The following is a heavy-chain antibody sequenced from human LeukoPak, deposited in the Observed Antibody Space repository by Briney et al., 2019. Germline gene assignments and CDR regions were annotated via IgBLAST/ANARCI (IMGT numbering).Heavy chain of an antibody. V-gene: IGHV1-18*01. Sequence: ASVKVSCKASGYTFTSYAISWVRQAPGQGLEWMGWISAYNGDTNYAQRLQGRVTMTTDTSTSTAYMELRSLRSDDTALYYCARSSYRGSYYSDSRGQGTLVTVSS. CDR2: ISAYNGDT. CDR3: ARSSYRGSYYSDS. D-gene: IGHD1-26*01. J-gene: IGHJ4*02. CDR1: GYTFTSYA.